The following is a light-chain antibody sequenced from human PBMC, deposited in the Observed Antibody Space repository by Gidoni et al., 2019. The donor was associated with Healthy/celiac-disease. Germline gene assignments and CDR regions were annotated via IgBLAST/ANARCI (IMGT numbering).Light chain of an antibody. J-gene: IGKJ5*01. Sequence: DIVLMQSPGTLSLSPGERATLSCRASQSVSSSYLAWYQQKPGQAPRLLIYGASSRAAGLPDGFIGSGSGTDFTLTISRLEPEDVAVYYCQQYGSSPITFGQGTRLEIK. CDR3: QQYGSSPIT. CDR2: GAS. CDR1: QSVSSSY. V-gene: IGKV3-20*01.